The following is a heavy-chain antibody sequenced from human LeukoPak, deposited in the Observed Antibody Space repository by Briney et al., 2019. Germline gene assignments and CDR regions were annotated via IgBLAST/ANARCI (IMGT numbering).Heavy chain of an antibody. V-gene: IGHV4-34*01. CDR3: ARVLKQDVTRRRFDP. Sequence: SETLSLTCAVYGGSFHDSFWGWIRQPPGKGLEWIGEINHRGSANYNPSFKTRVTFSVDTSKNQFFLNMTSATAADTALYYCARVLKQDVTRRRFDPWGQGTLVTVSS. J-gene: IGHJ5*02. D-gene: IGHD2-15*01. CDR2: INHRGSA. CDR1: GGSFHDSF.